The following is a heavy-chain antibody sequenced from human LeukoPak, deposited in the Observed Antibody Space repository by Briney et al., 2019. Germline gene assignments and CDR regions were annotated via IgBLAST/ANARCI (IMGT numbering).Heavy chain of an antibody. J-gene: IGHJ4*02. D-gene: IGHD3-22*01. CDR2: IKSKTDGGTT. Sequence: GGSLRLSCAVSGFTLSNAWMRWVRQARGKGLEWVGRIKSKTDGGTTDYAAPVKGRFTISRDDSKNTLYLQMNSLKTEDTAVYYCTTDASYYESSGYYYGGDYWGQGTLVTVSS. CDR1: GFTLSNAW. V-gene: IGHV3-15*01. CDR3: TTDASYYESSGYYYGGDY.